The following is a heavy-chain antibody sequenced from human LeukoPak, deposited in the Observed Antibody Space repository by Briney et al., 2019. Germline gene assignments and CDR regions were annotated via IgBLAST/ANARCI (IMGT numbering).Heavy chain of an antibody. Sequence: HPGGSLRLSCAASGFTFSSYSMNWVRQAPGKGLEWVPYISSSSSTIYYADSVKGRFTISRDNAKNSLYLQINSLRAEDTAVYYCARDYYDSSGYSGYWGQGTLVTVSS. CDR3: ARDYYDSSGYSGY. D-gene: IGHD3-22*01. CDR1: GFTFSSYS. CDR2: ISSSSSTI. V-gene: IGHV3-48*01. J-gene: IGHJ4*02.